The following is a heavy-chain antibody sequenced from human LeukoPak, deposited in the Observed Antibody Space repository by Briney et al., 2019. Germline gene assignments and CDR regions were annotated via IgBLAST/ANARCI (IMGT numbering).Heavy chain of an antibody. CDR2: IWSDGSKK. V-gene: IGHV3-33*01. D-gene: IGHD6-6*01. J-gene: IGHJ4*02. CDR1: GFIFSNYG. CDR3: ARDGGYSSSSGIAVAAFDY. Sequence: PGGSLRLSCAASGFIFSNYGFHWVRQAPGKGLEWVALIWSDGSKKYYTDSVKGRFTISRDNAKNSLYLQMNSLRAEDTAVYYCARDGGYSSSSGIAVAAFDYWGQGTLVTVSS.